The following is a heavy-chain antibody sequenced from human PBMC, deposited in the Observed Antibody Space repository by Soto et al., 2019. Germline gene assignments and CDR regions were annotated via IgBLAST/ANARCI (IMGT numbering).Heavy chain of an antibody. Sequence: GGSLRLSSAASGFPFDDYSMNWVRHVPGKGLEWVSLISWDGADTYYADSVKGRFTVSRDNSKNSLYLQMNSLTTEDTALYSCAKFAWGGSYSESHASEIWGQGTMVT. CDR1: GFPFDDYS. CDR2: ISWDGADT. D-gene: IGHD1-26*01. J-gene: IGHJ3*02. V-gene: IGHV3-43*01. CDR3: AKFAWGGSYSESHASEI.